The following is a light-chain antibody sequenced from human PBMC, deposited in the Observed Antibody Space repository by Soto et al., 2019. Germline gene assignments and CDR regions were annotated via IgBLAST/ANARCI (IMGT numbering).Light chain of an antibody. CDR2: GAS. CDR1: QSVRGSY. V-gene: IGKV3-20*01. Sequence: EIVLTQSPGTLSLSPGERATPSCRASQSVRGSYLAWYQQKPGQAPRLLIYGASSRATGIPDRFSGSGSGTDFTLTISRLEPEDFALYYCHQRQSWPRTFGQGTKLDIK. J-gene: IGKJ1*01. CDR3: HQRQSWPRT.